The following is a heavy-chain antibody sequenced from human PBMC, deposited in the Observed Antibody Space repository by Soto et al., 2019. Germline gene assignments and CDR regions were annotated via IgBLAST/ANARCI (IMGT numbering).Heavy chain of an antibody. CDR2: IIPVFGTA. CDR1: GGSLSNYG. V-gene: IGHV1-69*12. J-gene: IGHJ6*02. CDR3: ARGDATKIVVTTYYAMDV. D-gene: IGHD3-9*01. Sequence: QVQLVQSGAEVKKPGSSVKVSCKASGGSLSNYGISWVRQAPGQGREWMGGIIPVFGTANYAQKFQGRVTITADESTSIVYMDVTSLRSEDTAVYYCARGDATKIVVTTYYAMDVWGQGTTVTVSS.